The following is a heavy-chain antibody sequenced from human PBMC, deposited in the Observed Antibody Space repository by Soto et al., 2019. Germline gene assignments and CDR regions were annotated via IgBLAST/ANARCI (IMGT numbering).Heavy chain of an antibody. CDR2: IYYSGST. J-gene: IGHJ4*02. Sequence: QVQLQESGPGLVKPSETLSLTCTVSGGSISSYYWSWIRQPPGKGLEWIGYIYYSGSTNYNPSLKSRVTISVDTSKNQFSLKLSSVTAADTAVYYCARESYEQQLDYWGQGTLVTVSS. CDR3: ARESYEQQLDY. CDR1: GGSISSYY. D-gene: IGHD6-13*01. V-gene: IGHV4-59*01.